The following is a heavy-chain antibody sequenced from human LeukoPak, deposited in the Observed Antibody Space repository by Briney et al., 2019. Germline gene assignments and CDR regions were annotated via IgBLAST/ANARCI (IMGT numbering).Heavy chain of an antibody. D-gene: IGHD3-10*01. CDR2: IDPNSGGT. CDR3: ARGDYGSGSHYSPNSYHMDV. J-gene: IGHJ6*03. V-gene: IGHV1-2*02. Sequence: ASVKVSCKASGYTFTGYYMHWVRQAPGQGLEWMGWIDPNSGGTNYAQKFQGRVTMTRDTSISTSYMELSGLRSDDTAVYYCARGDYGSGSHYSPNSYHMDVWGKGTTVTVSS. CDR1: GYTFTGYY.